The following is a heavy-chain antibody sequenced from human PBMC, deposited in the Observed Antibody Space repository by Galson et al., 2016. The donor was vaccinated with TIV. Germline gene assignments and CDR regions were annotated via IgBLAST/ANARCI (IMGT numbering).Heavy chain of an antibody. Sequence: SLRLSCAASGFTFSDYWMTWVRLTPGKGLEWVANIKEDGREEYYVDSVTGRFTVSRDNARNSLFLQVTSLRAEDTAIYYCAREKAVGPALLDFWGQGVPVTVSP. J-gene: IGHJ4*02. V-gene: IGHV3-7*03. CDR3: AREKAVGPALLDF. D-gene: IGHD2-15*01. CDR2: IKEDGREE. CDR1: GFTFSDYW.